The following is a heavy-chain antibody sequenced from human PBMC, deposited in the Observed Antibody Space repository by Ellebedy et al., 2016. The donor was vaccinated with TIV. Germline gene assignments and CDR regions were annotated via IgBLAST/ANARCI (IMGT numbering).Heavy chain of an antibody. J-gene: IGHJ4*02. Sequence: GESLKISCAASGFTFSTYGMHWVRQAPGKGLEWVAVISYHGSDKYYADSVKGRFTISRDNSKNTVYLQMNSLRAEDTAVYFCAKHLLRGFDYWGQGTLVTVSS. V-gene: IGHV3-30*18. CDR2: ISYHGSDK. D-gene: IGHD3-16*01. CDR1: GFTFSTYG. CDR3: AKHLLRGFDY.